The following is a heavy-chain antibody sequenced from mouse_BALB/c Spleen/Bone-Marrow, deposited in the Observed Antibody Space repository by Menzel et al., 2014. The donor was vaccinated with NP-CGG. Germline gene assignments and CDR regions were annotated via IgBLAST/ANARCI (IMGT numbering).Heavy chain of an antibody. CDR3: ARKGAMITHYYAMDY. D-gene: IGHD2-4*01. Sequence: EVQRVESGGGLVQPGGSRKLSCAASGFTFSSFGMHWVRQAPEKGLEWVAYISNGSSSIYYADTVKGRFTISRDNPKNTLFLQMTSLRSEDTAMYYCARKGAMITHYYAMDYWGQGTSVIVSS. J-gene: IGHJ4*01. CDR1: GFTFSSFG. CDR2: ISNGSSSI. V-gene: IGHV5-17*02.